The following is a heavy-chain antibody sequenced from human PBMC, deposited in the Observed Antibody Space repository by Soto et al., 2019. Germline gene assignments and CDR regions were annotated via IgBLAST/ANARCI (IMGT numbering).Heavy chain of an antibody. D-gene: IGHD5-18*01. CDR1: GGSNTNYY. J-gene: IGHJ6*02. CDR3: ARDGTAVAAGYYGMDV. CDR2: IYYSGST. V-gene: IGHV4-59*01. Sequence: PSETLSLTCTVSGGSNTNYYWSWIRHPPGKGLEWIGLIYYSGSTNYNPSLKSRVAITVATSKNQVSLKLSSVSAPDPAVYYCARDGTAVAAGYYGMDVWGQGTTVTVSS.